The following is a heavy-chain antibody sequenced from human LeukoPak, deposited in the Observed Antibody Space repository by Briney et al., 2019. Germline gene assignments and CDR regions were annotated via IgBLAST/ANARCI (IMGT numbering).Heavy chain of an antibody. CDR1: GGSFSGYY. J-gene: IGHJ3*02. CDR2: VNHSGST. CDR3: ARRKGAFDI. V-gene: IGHV4-34*01. Sequence: SETLSLTCAVYGGSFSGYYWSWIRQPPGKGLEWIGEVNHSGSTNYNPSLKSRVTISVDTSKNQFSLKLSSVTAADTAVYYCARRKGAFDIWGQGTMVTVSS.